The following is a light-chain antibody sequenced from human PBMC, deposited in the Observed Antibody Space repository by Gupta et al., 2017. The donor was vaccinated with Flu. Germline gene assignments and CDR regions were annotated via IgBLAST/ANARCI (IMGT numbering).Light chain of an antibody. CDR2: EAS. CDR3: QQLINYPLT. J-gene: IGKJ4*01. V-gene: IGKV3-11*01. CDR1: NSVSNY. Sequence: PASLSSSKGVRSSHAVLYSNSVSNYLDWYQQKPGQAPRLLIYEASNRATGFPARFSGSGSGTEFTLTINSLEPEDFAVYYCQQLINYPLTFGGGTKVEI.